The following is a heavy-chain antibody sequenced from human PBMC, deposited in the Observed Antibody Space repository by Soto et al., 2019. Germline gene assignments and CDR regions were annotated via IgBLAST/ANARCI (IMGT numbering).Heavy chain of an antibody. D-gene: IGHD1-26*01. CDR1: DCPIIDYY. CDR2: LTTSGIT. J-gene: IGHJ4*02. CDR3: NTVGASGGYFDY. V-gene: IGHV4-4*07. Sequence: XETLSLTCTVADCPIIDYYWSWIRRPAGKGLEWIGRLTTSGITDYNPSLKSRVTMSLDTSKNQVSLKLRSVTAADTAVYYCNTVGASGGYFDYWGQGTLVTVSS.